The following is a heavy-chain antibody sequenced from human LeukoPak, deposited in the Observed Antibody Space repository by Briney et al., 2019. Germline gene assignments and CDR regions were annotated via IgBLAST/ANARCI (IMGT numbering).Heavy chain of an antibody. V-gene: IGHV1-2*02. CDR2: INPNSGGT. Sequence: ASVKVSCKASGYTFTGYYMHWVRQPPGQGREWMGWINPNSGGTNYPQKFQGRVTMTRDTSISTAYMELSRLRSDDTAVYYYASREITNWNYAYWGQGTLVTVSA. CDR3: ASREITNWNYAY. J-gene: IGHJ4*02. D-gene: IGHD1-7*01. CDR1: GYTFTGYY.